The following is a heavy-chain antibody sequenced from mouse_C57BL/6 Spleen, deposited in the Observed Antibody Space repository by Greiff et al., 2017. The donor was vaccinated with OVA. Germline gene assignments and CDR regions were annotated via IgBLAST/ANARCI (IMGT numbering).Heavy chain of an antibody. CDR3: ARHEERGYGNYGLFFDY. J-gene: IGHJ2*01. Sequence: QVQLKESGAELVKPGASVKLSCKASGYTFTEYTIHWVKQRSGQGLEWIGWFYPGSGSIKYNEKFKDKATLTADKSSSTVYMELSRLTSEDSAVYFCARHEERGYGNYGLFFDYWGQGTTLTVSS. CDR2: FYPGSGSI. V-gene: IGHV1-62-2*01. D-gene: IGHD2-1*01. CDR1: GYTFTEYT.